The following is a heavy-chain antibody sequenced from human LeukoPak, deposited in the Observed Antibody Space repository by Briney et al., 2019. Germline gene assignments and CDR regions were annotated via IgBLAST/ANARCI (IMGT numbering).Heavy chain of an antibody. D-gene: IGHD1-26*01. V-gene: IGHV5-51*01. Sequence: GESLKISCKGSGYSFTNYWIGWVRQMPGKGLEWMGIIYCGDSDTRYSPSFQGQVTISADKSISTAYLQWSSLKASDTAMYYCARRPWELLGAFDIWGQGTMVTVSS. CDR2: IYCGDSDT. J-gene: IGHJ3*02. CDR3: ARRPWELLGAFDI. CDR1: GYSFTNYW.